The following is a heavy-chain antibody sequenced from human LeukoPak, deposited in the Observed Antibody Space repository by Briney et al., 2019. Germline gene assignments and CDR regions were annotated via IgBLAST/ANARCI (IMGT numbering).Heavy chain of an antibody. CDR1: GYTFTSYA. V-gene: IGHV1-3*01. CDR3: ATDLTTLTTMQGC. Sequence: ASVKVSCKASGYTFTSYAMHWVRQAPGQRLEWMGWINAGNGNTKYSQKFQGRVTITRDTSASTAYMELSSLRSEDTAVYYCATDLTTLTTMQGCWGQGTLVTVSS. CDR2: INAGNGNT. D-gene: IGHD4-17*01. J-gene: IGHJ4*02.